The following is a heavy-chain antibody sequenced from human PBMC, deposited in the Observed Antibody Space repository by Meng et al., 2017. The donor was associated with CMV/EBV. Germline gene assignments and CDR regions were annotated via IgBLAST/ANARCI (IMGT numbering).Heavy chain of an antibody. CDR1: GFPLSTSGVG. Sequence: SGPTLAKPTQTLTLPCTFPGFPLSTSGVGVGWIRQPPGKALEWLALIYGNDDKRYSPSLKSRLTIAKDTSKNQVVLTMTNMDPVDTATYYCAHRQYNCSSTSCFPSWFDPWGQGTLVTVSS. V-gene: IGHV2-5*01. CDR3: AHRQYNCSSTSCFPSWFDP. J-gene: IGHJ5*02. CDR2: IYGNDDK. D-gene: IGHD2-2*01.